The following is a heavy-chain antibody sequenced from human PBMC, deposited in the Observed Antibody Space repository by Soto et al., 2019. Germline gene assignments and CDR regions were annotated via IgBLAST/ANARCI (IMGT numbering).Heavy chain of an antibody. CDR2: INPNSGGT. Sequence: ASVKGSCKASGYTFTTYTLQWLRQAPGQSLEWMGWINPNSGGTKYSQKFQGWVTITSDTSISTAYMELSRLRSEDTAVYYCARGIAAAGTDWFDPWGQGTQVTVSS. D-gene: IGHD6-13*01. V-gene: IGHV1-2*04. CDR3: ARGIAAAGTDWFDP. J-gene: IGHJ5*02. CDR1: GYTFTTYT.